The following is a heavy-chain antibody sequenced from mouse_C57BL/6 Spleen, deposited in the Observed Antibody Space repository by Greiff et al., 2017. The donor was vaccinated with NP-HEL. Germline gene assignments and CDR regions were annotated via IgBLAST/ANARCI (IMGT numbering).Heavy chain of an antibody. Sequence: VKLMESGPELVKPGASVKISCKASGYAFSSSWMNWVKQRPGKGLEWIGRIYPGDGDTNYNGKFKGKATLTADKSSSTAYMQLSSLTSEDSAVYFCGDYEVAYWGQGTLVTVSA. V-gene: IGHV1-82*01. CDR3: GDYEVAY. CDR1: GYAFSSSW. CDR2: IYPGDGDT. D-gene: IGHD2-4*01. J-gene: IGHJ3*01.